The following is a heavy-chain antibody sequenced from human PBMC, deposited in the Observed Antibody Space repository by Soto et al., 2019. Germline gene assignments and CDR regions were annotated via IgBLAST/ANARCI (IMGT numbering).Heavy chain of an antibody. J-gene: IGHJ6*02. Sequence: GGSLRLSCAASGFTFSDYYMSWVRQAPGKGLEWVSYISSSSVYTNYADSVRGRSTISRDNAKNSLYLQMNSLRAEDTGVYYCARDAPDDSSSTAYYYYGMDVWGRGTTVTVSS. CDR3: ARDAPDDSSSTAYYYYGMDV. V-gene: IGHV3-11*06. CDR1: GFTFSDYY. D-gene: IGHD6-6*01. CDR2: ISSSSVYT.